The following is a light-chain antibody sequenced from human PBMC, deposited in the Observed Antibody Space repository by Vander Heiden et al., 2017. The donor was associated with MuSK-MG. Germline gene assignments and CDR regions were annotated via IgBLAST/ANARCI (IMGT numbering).Light chain of an antibody. Sequence: EIVMTQSPATLSLSPGERATLSCRASQSVSNNLAWFHQKPGQAPRLLIYGASTRATGIPARFSGSGYGTEFTLTISSLQSEDFAVYYCQQYNNWPPWTFGQGTKVEIK. V-gene: IGKV3-15*01. CDR3: QQYNNWPPWT. CDR2: GAS. CDR1: QSVSNN. J-gene: IGKJ1*01.